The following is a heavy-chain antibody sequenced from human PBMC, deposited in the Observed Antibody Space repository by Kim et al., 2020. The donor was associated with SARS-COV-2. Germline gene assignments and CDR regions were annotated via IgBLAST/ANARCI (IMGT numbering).Heavy chain of an antibody. V-gene: IGHV4-34*01. CDR3: ARGEMTLDIVVVPAAIPHYGMDV. CDR1: GGSFSGYY. J-gene: IGHJ6*02. D-gene: IGHD2-2*02. Sequence: SETLSLTCAVYGGSFSGYYWSWIRQPPGKGLEWIGEINHSGSTNYNPSLKSRVTISVDTSKNQFSLKLSSVTAADTAVYYCARGEMTLDIVVVPAAIPHYGMDVWGQGTTVTVSS. CDR2: INHSGST.